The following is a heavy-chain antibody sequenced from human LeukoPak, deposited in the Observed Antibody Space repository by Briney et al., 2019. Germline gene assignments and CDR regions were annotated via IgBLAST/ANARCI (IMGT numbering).Heavy chain of an antibody. J-gene: IGHJ4*02. CDR1: GFTFDDYG. V-gene: IGHV3-9*03. CDR2: INWNSGSI. CDR3: AKDIRGRISMVRGGFDY. Sequence: PGESLRLSCAASGFTFDDYGMHWVRQAPGKGLEWVSGINWNSGSIGYVDSVKGRFTISRDNAKNSLYLQMNSLRAEDMALYYCAKDIRGRISMVRGGFDYWGQGTLVTVSS. D-gene: IGHD3-10*01.